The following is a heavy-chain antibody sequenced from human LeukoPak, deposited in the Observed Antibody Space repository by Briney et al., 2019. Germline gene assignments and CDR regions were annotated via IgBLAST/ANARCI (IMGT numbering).Heavy chain of an antibody. CDR2: IYTSGST. V-gene: IGHV4-61*02. Sequence: SETLSLTCTVSGGSISSGGYYWSWIRHPAGKGLEWIGRIYTSGSTNYNPSLKSRVTISVDTSKNQFSLKLSSVTAADTAVYYCARGVGAGGFDLWGRGTLVTVSS. CDR3: ARGVGAGGFDL. CDR1: GGSISSGGYY. J-gene: IGHJ2*01. D-gene: IGHD1-26*01.